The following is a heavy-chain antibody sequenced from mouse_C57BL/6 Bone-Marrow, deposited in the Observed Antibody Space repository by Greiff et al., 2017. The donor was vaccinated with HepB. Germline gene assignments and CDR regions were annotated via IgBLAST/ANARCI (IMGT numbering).Heavy chain of an antibody. V-gene: IGHV1-69*01. CDR1: GYTFTSYW. CDR3: ARSGFGDY. J-gene: IGHJ2*01. CDR2: IDPSDSYT. D-gene: IGHD3-1*01. Sequence: QVQLQQPGAELVMPGASLKLSCKASGYTFTSYWMHWVKQRPGQGLEWIGEIDPSDSYTNYNQKFKGKSTLTVDKSSSTAYMQLSSLTSEDSAVYYCARSGFGDYWGQGTTLTVSS.